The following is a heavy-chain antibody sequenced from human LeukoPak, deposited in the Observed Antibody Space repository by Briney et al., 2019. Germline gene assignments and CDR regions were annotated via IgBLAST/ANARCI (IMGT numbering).Heavy chain of an antibody. CDR1: GDSFTGSY. D-gene: IGHD3-9*01. J-gene: IGHJ3*01. V-gene: IGHV1-2*02. Sequence: ASVKVSCKASGDSFTGSYFHWLRQAPGQGPEWLGWNNPDSGATEYAQKFQGRVTMTRDTSISTAYMELSRLRSDDTAIYYCAGDQRVNGILTGYIVWGQGTMVTVSS. CDR3: AGDQRVNGILTGYIV. CDR2: NNPDSGAT.